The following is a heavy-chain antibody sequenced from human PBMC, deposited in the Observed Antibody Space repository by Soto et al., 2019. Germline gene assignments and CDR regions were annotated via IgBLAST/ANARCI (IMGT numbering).Heavy chain of an antibody. Sequence: ASVKVSCKASGYTFTAYGFNWVRQAPGQGLEWMGWTSVYTGNTNYAQNLQDRVTMTTDTSTRTAYMELRGLRSDDTAVYYCARGRAYCGGDCYLLDYWGQGTPVTVSS. CDR2: TSVYTGNT. CDR1: GYTFTAYG. V-gene: IGHV1-18*01. J-gene: IGHJ4*02. CDR3: ARGRAYCGGDCYLLDY. D-gene: IGHD2-21*02.